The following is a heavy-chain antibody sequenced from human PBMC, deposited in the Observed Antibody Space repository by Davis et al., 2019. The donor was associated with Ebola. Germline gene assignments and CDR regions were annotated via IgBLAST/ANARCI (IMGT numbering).Heavy chain of an antibody. J-gene: IGHJ2*01. CDR3: ARLSGLFSSSSGGLYFDL. CDR1: GGSMSSGTYY. CDR2: IYYNGQT. V-gene: IGHV4-39*07. Sequence: SETLSLTCSVSGGSMSSGTYYWGWVRQPPGKGLEWIGSIYYNGQTYYRTSLEGRVTILLDTSKNQFSLKLRSVTAADTAVYFCARLSGLFSSSSGGLYFDLWGRGTLVSVSS. D-gene: IGHD6-6*01.